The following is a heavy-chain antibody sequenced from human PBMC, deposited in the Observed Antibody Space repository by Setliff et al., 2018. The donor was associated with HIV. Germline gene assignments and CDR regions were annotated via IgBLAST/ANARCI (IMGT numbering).Heavy chain of an antibody. J-gene: IGHJ3*02. CDR1: GYTFTSYG. D-gene: IGHD3-22*01. CDR3: ARETAIVVVGSDAFDI. V-gene: IGHV1-18*01. CDR2: ISAYNGNT. Sequence: GASVKVSCKASGYTFTSYGISWVRQAPGQGLEWRGWISAYNGNTNYAQKLQGRVTITTDESTSTAYMELSSLRSEDTAVYYCARETAIVVVGSDAFDIWGQGTMVTVSS.